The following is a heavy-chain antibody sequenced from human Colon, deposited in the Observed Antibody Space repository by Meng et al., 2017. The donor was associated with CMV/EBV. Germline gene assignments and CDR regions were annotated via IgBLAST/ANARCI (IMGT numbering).Heavy chain of an antibody. V-gene: IGHV4-4*01. Sequence: LESVPALVYPAGPPSLISSVSGYSISRDNWWPWVRQPPGKGLEWIGEIYHSGTTNYNPSLKSRVTISVDKSKNQVSLNLSSVTAADTAVYFCAKIPLGYSLSPLVGLDPWGQGTLVTVSS. CDR1: GYSISRDNW. J-gene: IGHJ5*02. CDR2: IYHSGTT. D-gene: IGHD5-18*01. CDR3: AKIPLGYSLSPLVGLDP.